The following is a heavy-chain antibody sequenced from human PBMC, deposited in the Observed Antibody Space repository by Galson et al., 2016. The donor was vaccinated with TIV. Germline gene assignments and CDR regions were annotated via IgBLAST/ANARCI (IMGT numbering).Heavy chain of an antibody. D-gene: IGHD2-15*01. CDR1: GFTFGRFA. Sequence: SLRLSCAGSGFTFGRFAMSWVRQAPGKGLEWVSTINDSGGNTYYADSVKGRFTISRDNSRNTLYLHMSSLRAEDTAVYYCAKDANFVVLGAAYYFEYWGQGTLVTVSS. CDR2: INDSGGNT. V-gene: IGHV3-23*01. CDR3: AKDANFVVLGAAYYFEY. J-gene: IGHJ4*02.